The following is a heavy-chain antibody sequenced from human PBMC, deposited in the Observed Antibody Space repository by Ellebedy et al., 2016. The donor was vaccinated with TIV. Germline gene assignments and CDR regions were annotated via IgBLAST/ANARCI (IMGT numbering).Heavy chain of an antibody. Sequence: AASVKVSCKASGGTFSSYAISWVRQAPGQGLEWMGWISAYNGNTNYAQKLQGRVTMTTDTATSTAYMELRSLRSDDRAVYYCARDSHPGGWGSYSWGQGTLVTVSS. CDR3: ARDSHPGGWGSYS. CDR2: ISAYNGNT. J-gene: IGHJ5*02. CDR1: GGTFSSYA. D-gene: IGHD3-10*01. V-gene: IGHV1-18*01.